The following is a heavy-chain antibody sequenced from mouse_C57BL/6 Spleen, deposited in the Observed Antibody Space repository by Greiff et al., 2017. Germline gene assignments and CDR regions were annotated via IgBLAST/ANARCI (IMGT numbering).Heavy chain of an antibody. Sequence: EVQLVESGPVLVKPGASVKMSCKASGYTFTDYYMNWVKQSHGKSLEWIGVINPYNGGTSYNQKFKGKATLTVDKSSSTAYMELNSLTSEDSAVYYCARSTMVTHFDYWGQGTTLTVSS. J-gene: IGHJ2*01. CDR2: INPYNGGT. V-gene: IGHV1-19*01. D-gene: IGHD2-2*01. CDR3: ARSTMVTHFDY. CDR1: GYTFTDYY.